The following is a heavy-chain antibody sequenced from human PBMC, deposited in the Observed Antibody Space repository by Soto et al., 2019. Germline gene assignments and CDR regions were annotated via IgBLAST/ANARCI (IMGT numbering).Heavy chain of an antibody. CDR1: GFTVSSYA. V-gene: IGHV3-23*01. D-gene: IGHD6-13*01. CDR2: TSGNSDTI. J-gene: IGHJ4*02. CDR3: AKDQGSSWYEIDY. Sequence: PGGSLRLSCAASGFTVSSYAMTWVRRAPGKGLEWISTTSGNSDTIFYADSVKGRFTISRDNSKNTLYLQMNSLRAEDTAVYYCAKDQGSSWYEIDYWGQGTLVTVSS.